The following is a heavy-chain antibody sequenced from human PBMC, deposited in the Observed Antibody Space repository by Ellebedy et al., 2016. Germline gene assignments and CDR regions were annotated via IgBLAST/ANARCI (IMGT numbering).Heavy chain of an antibody. CDR2: IWYDGSNK. CDR3: AKDSNVDTAMVTVDY. CDR1: GFTFSSYG. J-gene: IGHJ4*02. D-gene: IGHD5-18*01. V-gene: IGHV3-30*02. Sequence: GESLKISCAASGFTFSSYGMHWVRQAPGKGLEWVAVIWYDGSNKYYADSVKGRFTISRDNSKNTLYLQMDSLRAEDTALYYCAKDSNVDTAMVTVDYWGQGTLVTVSS.